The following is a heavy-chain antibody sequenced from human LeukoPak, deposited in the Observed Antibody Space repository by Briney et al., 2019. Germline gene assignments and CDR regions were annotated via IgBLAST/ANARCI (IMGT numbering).Heavy chain of an antibody. V-gene: IGHV4-61*01. D-gene: IGHD2-8*01. J-gene: IGHJ6*02. CDR1: GGSVSSGSYY. Sequence: PSETLSLTCTVSGGSVSSGSYYWSWIRQPPGKGLEWIGYIYYSGSTNYNPSLKSRVTISVDTSKNQFSLKLSSVTAADTAVYYCARVVGHCTNGVCYTGGFRHYYYGMDVWDQGTTVTVSS. CDR3: ARVVGHCTNGVCYTGGFRHYYYGMDV. CDR2: IYYSGST.